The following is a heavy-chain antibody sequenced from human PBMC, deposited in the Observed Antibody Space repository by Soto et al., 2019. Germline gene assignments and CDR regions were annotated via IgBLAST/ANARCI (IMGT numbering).Heavy chain of an antibody. D-gene: IGHD3-10*01. CDR2: IDWDDDK. CDR3: ARMIRFEGYYGSGTNYYYGMDV. CDR1: GFSLSTSGMC. J-gene: IGHJ6*02. V-gene: IGHV2-70*01. Sequence: SGPTLVNPTQTLTLTCTFSGFSLSTSGMCVSWIRQPPGKALEWLALIDWDDDKYYSTSLETRLTISKDTSKNQVVLTMTNMDPVDTATYYCARMIRFEGYYGSGTNYYYGMDVWGQGTTVTVSS.